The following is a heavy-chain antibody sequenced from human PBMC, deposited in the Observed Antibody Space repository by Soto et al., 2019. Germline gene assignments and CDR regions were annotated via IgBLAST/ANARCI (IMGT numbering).Heavy chain of an antibody. CDR1: GFTFSSYA. V-gene: IGHV3-30*18. J-gene: IGHJ4*02. CDR3: AKGLFDY. Sequence: SLRLSCTASGFTFSSYAMHWVRQAPGKGLEWVAVISYDGSNQYYADSVKGRFTISRDNSKNTLYLQMNSLRAEDTAVYYCAKGLFDYWGQGSLVTVSS. CDR2: ISYDGSNQ.